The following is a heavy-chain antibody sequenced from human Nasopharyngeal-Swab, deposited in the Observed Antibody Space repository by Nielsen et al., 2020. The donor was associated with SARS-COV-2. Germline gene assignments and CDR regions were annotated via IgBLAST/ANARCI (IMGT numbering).Heavy chain of an antibody. CDR2: ISAYNGNT. V-gene: IGHV1-18*01. Sequence: WVRQPPGQGLEWMGWISAYNGNTNYAQRLQGRVTMTTDTSTSTAYMELRSLRSDDTAVYYCARAGYCSGGSCHDWFDPWGQGTLVTVSS. CDR3: ARAGYCSGGSCHDWFDP. D-gene: IGHD2-15*01. J-gene: IGHJ5*02.